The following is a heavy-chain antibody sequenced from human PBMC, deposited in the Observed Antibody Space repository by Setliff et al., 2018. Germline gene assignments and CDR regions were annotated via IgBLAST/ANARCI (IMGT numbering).Heavy chain of an antibody. CDR2: INQSGST. CDR3: ARGLSYYDNSGYLLAPYAFHI. V-gene: IGHV4-34*01. CDR1: GGSFNSYY. D-gene: IGHD3-22*01. Sequence: SETLSLTCAVYGGSFNSYYWSWIRQPPGKGLEWIGEINQSGSTNYNPSLKSRVTMSVDTSKNQFSLKLSSVTAADTAVCYCARGLSYYDNSGYLLAPYAFHIWGQGTMVTVSS. J-gene: IGHJ3*02.